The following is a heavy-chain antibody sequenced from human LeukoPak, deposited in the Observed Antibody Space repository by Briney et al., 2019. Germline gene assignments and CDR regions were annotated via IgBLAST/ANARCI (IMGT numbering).Heavy chain of an antibody. CDR3: ARESAYCGGDCYSGMFDY. V-gene: IGHV1-69*06. CDR1: GGTFSSYA. Sequence: ASVKVSCKASGGTFSSYAISWVRQAPGQGLEWMGGIIPIFGTANYAQKFQGRVTITADKSTSTAYMELSSLRSEDTAVYYCARESAYCGGDCYSGMFDYWGQGTLVTVSS. D-gene: IGHD2-21*02. J-gene: IGHJ4*02. CDR2: IIPIFGTA.